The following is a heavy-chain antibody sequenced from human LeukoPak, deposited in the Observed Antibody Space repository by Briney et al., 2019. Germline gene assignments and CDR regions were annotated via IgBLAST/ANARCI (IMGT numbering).Heavy chain of an antibody. CDR3: ARGVVVAATGWFDP. J-gene: IGHJ5*02. Sequence: PGESLKISCKGSGYSFTSYWIGWVRQMPGKGLEWMGIIYPGDSDTRYSPSFHDQFTISADKSISTAYLQWSSLKASDTAMYYCARGVVVAATGWFDPWGQGTLVTVSP. CDR1: GYSFTSYW. D-gene: IGHD2-15*01. CDR2: IYPGDSDT. V-gene: IGHV5-51*01.